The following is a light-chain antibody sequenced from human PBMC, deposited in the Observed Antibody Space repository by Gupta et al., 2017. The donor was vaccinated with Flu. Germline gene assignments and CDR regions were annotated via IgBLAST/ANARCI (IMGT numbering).Light chain of an antibody. CDR3: AAWDDSLNGPWV. J-gene: IGLJ3*02. CDR2: SNN. Sequence: QSVLTQPPSASGTPGQRVTISCSGSSSNIGSNTVNWYQQLPGTAPKLLIYSNNQRPSGVPDRFPGSESGTSASLAISGLQSEDEADYYCAAWDDSLNGPWVFGGGTKLTVL. CDR1: SSNIGSNT. V-gene: IGLV1-44*01.